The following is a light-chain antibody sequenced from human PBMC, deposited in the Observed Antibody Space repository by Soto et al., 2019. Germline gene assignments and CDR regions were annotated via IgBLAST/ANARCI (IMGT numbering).Light chain of an antibody. CDR3: QQYKDWPTK. V-gene: IGKV3-15*01. J-gene: IGKJ1*01. Sequence: IVLTQSPATLSVSPGERATLSCWASQTLDSMVAWYQQKSGQAPRLLIYSASARATGVPARFSGYGSGTDFTRTISSLQSEDLGVYDCQQYKDWPTKFGQGTKVEV. CDR2: SAS. CDR1: QTLDSM.